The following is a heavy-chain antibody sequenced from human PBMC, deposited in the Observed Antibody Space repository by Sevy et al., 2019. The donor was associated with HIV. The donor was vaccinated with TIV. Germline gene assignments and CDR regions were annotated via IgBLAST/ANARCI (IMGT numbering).Heavy chain of an antibody. D-gene: IGHD3-16*02. Sequence: SETLSLTCTVSGGSISSYYWSWIRQPPGKGLEWIGYIYYSGSTNYNPSLKSRVTISVDTSKNQFSLKLSSVTAADTAVYYCAGIPRLHKHMADYVWGSYRYTSGYFDYWGQGTLVTVSS. CDR1: GGSISSYY. CDR2: IYYSGST. CDR3: AGIPRLHKHMADYVWGSYRYTSGYFDY. J-gene: IGHJ4*02. V-gene: IGHV4-59*13.